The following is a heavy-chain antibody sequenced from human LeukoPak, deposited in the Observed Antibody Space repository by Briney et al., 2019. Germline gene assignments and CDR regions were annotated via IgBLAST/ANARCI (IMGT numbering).Heavy chain of an antibody. CDR3: ARRGIVGATKFAFDI. J-gene: IGHJ3*02. D-gene: IGHD1-26*01. Sequence: SETLSLTCTVSDDSISDYYRGWIRQPPGKGLEWIGSIYYSGSTYYNPSLKSRVTISVDTSKNQFSLKLSSVTAADTAVYYCARRGIVGATKFAFDIWGQGTMVTVSS. V-gene: IGHV4-39*01. CDR1: DDSISDYY. CDR2: IYYSGST.